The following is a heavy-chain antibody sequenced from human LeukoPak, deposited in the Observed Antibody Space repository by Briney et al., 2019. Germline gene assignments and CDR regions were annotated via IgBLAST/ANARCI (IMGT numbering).Heavy chain of an antibody. V-gene: IGHV4-61*01. CDR2: IYYSGST. CDR1: GGSVSSGSYY. CDR3: ARATGGIFYYGSDLGWFDP. J-gene: IGHJ5*02. Sequence: SETLSLTCTVSGGSVSSGSYYWSWIRQPPGKGLEWIGYIYYSGSTNYNPSLKSRVTISVDTSKNQFSLKLSSVTAADTAVYYCARATGGIFYYGSDLGWFDPWGQGTLDTVSS. D-gene: IGHD3-10*01.